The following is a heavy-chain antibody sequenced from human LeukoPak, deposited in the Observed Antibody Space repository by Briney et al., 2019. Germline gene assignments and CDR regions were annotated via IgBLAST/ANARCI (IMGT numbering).Heavy chain of an antibody. CDR1: GASITSYH. Sequence: SETLSLTCTVSGASITSYHWSWIRQPAGKGLEWIGRMFYSGNTDYNPSLKSRLTMSIDTSKNQFSLKLTSVTAADTAVYYCARGPPPDFDYWGQRTLVTVSS. CDR3: ARGPPPDFDY. V-gene: IGHV4-4*07. CDR2: MFYSGNT. J-gene: IGHJ4*02.